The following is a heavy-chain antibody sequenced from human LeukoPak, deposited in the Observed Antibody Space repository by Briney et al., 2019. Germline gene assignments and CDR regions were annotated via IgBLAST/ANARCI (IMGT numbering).Heavy chain of an antibody. Sequence: ASVEVSCKASGYTFTRYYMHWVRQAPGQGLEWMGIINPSGGSTTYAQKFQGRVTMTRDTSTSTVYMELSSLRSEDTAVYYCAGEAQREDYYGMDVWGKGTTVTVSS. D-gene: IGHD1-26*01. J-gene: IGHJ6*04. V-gene: IGHV1-46*01. CDR3: AGEAQREDYYGMDV. CDR2: INPSGGST. CDR1: GYTFTRYY.